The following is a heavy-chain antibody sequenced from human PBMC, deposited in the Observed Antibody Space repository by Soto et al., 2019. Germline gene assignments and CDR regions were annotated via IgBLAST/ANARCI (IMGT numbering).Heavy chain of an antibody. CDR1: GYTFTGYY. CDR3: ARDMLHRDSSSWPPPYYYYYGMDV. CDR2: INPNSGGT. V-gene: IGHV1-2*04. J-gene: IGHJ6*02. Sequence: ASVKVSCKASGYTFTGYYMHWVRQAPGQGLGWMGWINPNSGGTNYAQKFQGWVTMTRDTSISTAYMELSRLRSDDTAVYYCARDMLHRDSSSWPPPYYYYYGMDVWGQGTTVTVSS. D-gene: IGHD6-13*01.